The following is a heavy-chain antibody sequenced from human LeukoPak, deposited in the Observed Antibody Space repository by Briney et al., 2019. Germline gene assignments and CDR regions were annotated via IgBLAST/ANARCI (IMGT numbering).Heavy chain of an antibody. D-gene: IGHD2-2*01. CDR3: ARGLSMPDAFDI. V-gene: IGHV1-69*06. CDR1: GGTFSSYA. J-gene: IGHJ3*02. CDR2: IIPIFGTA. Sequence: VASVKVSCKASGGTFSSYAISWVRQAPGQGLEWMGGIIPIFGTANYAQKFQGRVTITADKSTSTAYMELSSLRSEDTAVYYCARGLSMPDAFDIWGQGTMVSVCS.